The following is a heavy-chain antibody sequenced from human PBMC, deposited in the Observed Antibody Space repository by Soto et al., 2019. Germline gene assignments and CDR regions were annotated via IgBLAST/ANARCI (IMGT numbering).Heavy chain of an antibody. J-gene: IGHJ6*02. CDR3: ARINAYYYYYGMDV. CDR2: IYYSGST. CDR1: GGSISSGDYY. V-gene: IGHV4-30-4*01. Sequence: SETLSLTCTVSGGSISSGDYYWSWIRQPPGKGLEWIGYIYYSGSTYYNPSLKSRVTISVDTSKNQFSLKLSSVTAADTAVYYCARINAYYYYYGMDVWGQGTTVTVSS.